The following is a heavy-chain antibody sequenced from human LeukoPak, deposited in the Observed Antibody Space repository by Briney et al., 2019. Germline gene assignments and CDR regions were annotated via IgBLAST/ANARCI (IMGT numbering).Heavy chain of an antibody. CDR1: GGTFSSYS. J-gene: IGHJ6*04. V-gene: IGHV1-69*08. CDR2: IIPIFGTA. CDR3: ARVLMGSRWPPDYGMDV. Sequence: GSSVKVSCKASGGTFSSYSISWVRQAPGQGLEWMGRIIPIFGTANYAQKFQGRVTITADKSTNTAYMELSSLRSEDTAVYYCARVLMGSRWPPDYGMDVWGKGTTVTVSS. D-gene: IGHD6-13*01.